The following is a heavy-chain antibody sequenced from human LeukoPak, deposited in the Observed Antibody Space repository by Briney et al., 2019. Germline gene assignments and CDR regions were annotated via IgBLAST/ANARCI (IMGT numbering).Heavy chain of an antibody. CDR1: GYTFTGFY. CDR3: ARGILSWLRSPDNDAFDI. V-gene: IGHV1-2*02. J-gene: IGHJ3*02. D-gene: IGHD5-12*01. Sequence: ASVKVSCKASGYTFTGFYLHWVRQAPGQGLEWMGWITPNSGGTDYALKFQGRVTMTRDTSISTAYMELSRLRSDDTAVYYCARGILSWLRSPDNDAFDIWGQGTMVTVSS. CDR2: ITPNSGGT.